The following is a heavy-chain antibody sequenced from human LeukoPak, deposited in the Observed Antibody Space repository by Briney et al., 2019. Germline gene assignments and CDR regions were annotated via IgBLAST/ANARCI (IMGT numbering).Heavy chain of an antibody. Sequence: GGSLRLSCAVSGFTFSYYSMNWVRQAPGKGLEWVSSISSGSSHIYYADSVKGRFTISRDNAKSSLYLQMNSLRAEDTAVYYCARDPYSGSYGADYYYYMDVWGKGTTVTISS. CDR2: ISSGSSHI. CDR3: ARDPYSGSYGADYYYYMDV. J-gene: IGHJ6*03. D-gene: IGHD1-26*01. V-gene: IGHV3-21*01. CDR1: GFTFSYYS.